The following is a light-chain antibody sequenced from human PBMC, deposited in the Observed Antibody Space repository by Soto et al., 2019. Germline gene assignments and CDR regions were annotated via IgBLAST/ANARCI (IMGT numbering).Light chain of an antibody. Sequence: EFGLTQSPGTLAFSPVERATLSCRASQSVSTNSLAWYQQRPGQAPRPLIYGASSRATGTPDRFSGSGSGTDFTLIISRLEPEDFAVYYCQQYGSSVLTFGGGTKVDIK. CDR1: QSVSTNS. CDR3: QQYGSSVLT. V-gene: IGKV3-20*01. J-gene: IGKJ4*01. CDR2: GAS.